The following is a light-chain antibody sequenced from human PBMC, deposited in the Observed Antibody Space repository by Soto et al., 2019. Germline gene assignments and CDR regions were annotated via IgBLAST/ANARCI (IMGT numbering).Light chain of an antibody. V-gene: IGKV1-39*01. Sequence: DIQVTQSPSSLSASVGDRVTITCRASQSISSYLNWYQQKPGKAPKLLIYAASSLQSGVPSRFSGSGSGTDFTLTISSLQPEDFATYYCQQSYITPQTFGQVSNVAIK. CDR1: QSISSY. CDR3: QQSYITPQT. J-gene: IGKJ1*01. CDR2: AAS.